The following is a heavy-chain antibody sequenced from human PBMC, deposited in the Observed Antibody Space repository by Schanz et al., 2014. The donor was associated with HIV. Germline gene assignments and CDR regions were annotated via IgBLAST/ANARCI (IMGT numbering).Heavy chain of an antibody. D-gene: IGHD2-15*01. Sequence: EIQLLESGGGLVQPGGSLRLSCAASGFSFSSYVMSWIRQAPGKGLEWVSAISGSGDLTYYADSVKGRFTISRDNSKNTVYLQMDSLRAEDTAVYYCEKDLLSRYCSGGSCYSSYWGQGTLVTVSS. V-gene: IGHV3-23*01. CDR1: GFSFSSYV. CDR2: ISGSGDLT. CDR3: EKDLLSRYCSGGSCYSSY. J-gene: IGHJ4*02.